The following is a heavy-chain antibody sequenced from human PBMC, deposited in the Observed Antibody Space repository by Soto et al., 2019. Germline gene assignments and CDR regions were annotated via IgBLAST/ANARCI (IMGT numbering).Heavy chain of an antibody. Sequence: QVQLVQSGAELKKPGASVKVSCKTSGYIFTNFGISWVRQAPGQGLERMGWISPYTYRTNYVQKFRDRITMTTDTSTSTVYMELRNLRSDDTAIYYCARDPNRYFDFWGQGSLVTVSS. J-gene: IGHJ4*02. CDR2: ISPYTYRT. CDR3: ARDPNRYFDF. V-gene: IGHV1-18*01. CDR1: GYIFTNFG.